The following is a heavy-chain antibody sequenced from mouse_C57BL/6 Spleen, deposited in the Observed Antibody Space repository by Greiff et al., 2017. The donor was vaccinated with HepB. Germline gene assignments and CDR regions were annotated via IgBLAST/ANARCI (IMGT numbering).Heavy chain of an antibody. CDR3: ARDHYYGSSSFAY. Sequence: EVKVVESGGGLVKPGGSLKLSCAASGFTFSDYGMHWVRQAPEKGLEWVAYISSGSSTIYYADTVKGRFTISRDNAKNTLFLQMTSLRSEDTAMYYCARDHYYGSSSFAYWGQGTLVTVSA. D-gene: IGHD1-1*01. CDR2: ISSGSSTI. J-gene: IGHJ3*01. V-gene: IGHV5-17*01. CDR1: GFTFSDYG.